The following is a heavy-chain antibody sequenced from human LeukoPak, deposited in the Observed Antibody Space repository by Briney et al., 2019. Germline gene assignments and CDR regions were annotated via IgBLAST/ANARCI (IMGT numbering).Heavy chain of an antibody. CDR2: ISGSGGST. V-gene: IGHV3-23*01. CDR1: GFTFSSYA. Sequence: GGSLRLSCAASGFTFSSYAMSWVGQAPGKGLEWVSAISGSGGSTYYADSEKGRFTISRDNSKNTLYLQMNSLRAEDTAVYYCAKDTPYCSSTSCPIDYWGQGTLVTVSS. CDR3: AKDTPYCSSTSCPIDY. D-gene: IGHD2-2*01. J-gene: IGHJ4*02.